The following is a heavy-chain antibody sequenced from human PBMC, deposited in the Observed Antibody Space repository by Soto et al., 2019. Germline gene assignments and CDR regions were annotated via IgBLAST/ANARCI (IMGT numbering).Heavy chain of an antibody. V-gene: IGHV1-18*01. CDR3: ARYFWSGRFPYHFDF. Sequence: QVPLVQSGPEVKKPGASVKVSCKGSGYTFNSFGISWVRQAPGQGLEWMGWISGYNANTKYAQKFQGRVTMTTDTSTSTAYMDLRSLRSDDTAVYYCARYFWSGRFPYHFDFWCQGTLVTVSS. CDR1: GYTFNSFG. J-gene: IGHJ4*02. D-gene: IGHD3-3*01. CDR2: ISGYNANT.